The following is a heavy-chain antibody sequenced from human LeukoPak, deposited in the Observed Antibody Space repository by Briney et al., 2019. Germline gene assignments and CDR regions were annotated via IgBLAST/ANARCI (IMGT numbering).Heavy chain of an antibody. CDR2: ISSSSSYI. D-gene: IGHD6-19*01. CDR1: GFTFSSYS. Sequence: GGSLRLSCAASGFTFSSYSMNWVRQAPGKGLEWVSSISSSSSYIYYADSVKGRFTISRDNAKNSLYLQMNGLRAEGTAVYYCARDLVVAGIAVAGLGYWGQGTLVTVSS. V-gene: IGHV3-21*01. J-gene: IGHJ4*02. CDR3: ARDLVVAGIAVAGLGY.